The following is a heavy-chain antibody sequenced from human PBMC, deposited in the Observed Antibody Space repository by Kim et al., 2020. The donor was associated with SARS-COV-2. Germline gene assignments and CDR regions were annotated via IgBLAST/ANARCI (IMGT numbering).Heavy chain of an antibody. CDR2: ISGSGGST. J-gene: IGHJ4*02. CDR1: GFTFSSYA. V-gene: IGHV3-23*01. CDR3: AKDPPLYYQKLDSNPYY. D-gene: IGHD2-8*01. Sequence: GGSLRLSCAASGFTFSSYAMSWVRQAPGKGLEWVSAISGSGGSTYYADSVKGRFTISRDNSKNTLYLQMNSLRAEDTAVYYCAKDPPLYYQKLDSNPYYWGQGTLVTVSS.